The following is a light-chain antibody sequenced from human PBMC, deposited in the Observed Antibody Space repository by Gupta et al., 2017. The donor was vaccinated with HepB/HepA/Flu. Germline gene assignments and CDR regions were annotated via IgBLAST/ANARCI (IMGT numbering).Light chain of an antibody. J-gene: IGLJ2*01. CDR3: TSFTDSNTVL. Sequence: SALTQPASVSGSPAQSVTILCTGSSSHVGGYKYVSWFQQHPGEAPKVIIYDVTNRPSGVSDRFSGSKSGNTASLTIFGLQAEDVAEYFCTSFTDSNTVLFGGGTKLPVL. CDR1: SSHVGGYKY. V-gene: IGLV2-14*03. CDR2: DVT.